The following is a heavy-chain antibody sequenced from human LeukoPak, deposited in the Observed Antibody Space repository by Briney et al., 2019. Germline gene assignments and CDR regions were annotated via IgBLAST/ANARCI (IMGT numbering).Heavy chain of an antibody. D-gene: IGHD5-18*01. CDR3: ARGQAAMVHAFDI. CDR1: GYTFTSYD. Sequence: ASVKVSCKASGYTFTSYDINWVRQATEQGLEWMGWMNPNSGNTGYAQKFQGRVTITRNTSISTAYMELSSLRSEDTAVYYSARGQAAMVHAFDIWGQGTMVTVSS. V-gene: IGHV1-8*03. J-gene: IGHJ3*02. CDR2: MNPNSGNT.